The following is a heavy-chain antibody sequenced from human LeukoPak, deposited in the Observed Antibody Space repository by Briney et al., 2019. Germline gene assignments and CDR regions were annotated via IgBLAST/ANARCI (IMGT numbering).Heavy chain of an antibody. J-gene: IGHJ4*02. V-gene: IGHV3-33*06. CDR3: AKSLRGSGSYDY. CDR1: GFTFSSYG. Sequence: GGSLRLSCAASGFTFSSYGMHWVRQAPGKGLEWVAVIWYDGSNKYYADSVKGRFTISRDNSKNTLYLQMNSLRAEDTAVYYCAKSLRGSGSYDYWGQGILVTVSS. D-gene: IGHD3-10*01. CDR2: IWYDGSNK.